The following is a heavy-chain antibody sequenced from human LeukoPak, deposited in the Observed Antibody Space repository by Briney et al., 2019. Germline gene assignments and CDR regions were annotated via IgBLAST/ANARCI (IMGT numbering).Heavy chain of an antibody. CDR3: ARVLGASSTSFLSYYYYYYGMDV. CDR1: GGSISSGGYS. J-gene: IGHJ6*02. Sequence: SQTLSLTCAVSGGSISSGGYSWSWIRQPPGKGLEWIGYIYHSGSTYYNPSLKSRVTISVDTSKNQFSLKLSSVTAADTAVYYCARVLGASSTSFLSYYYYYYGMDVWGQGTTVTVSS. CDR2: IYHSGST. V-gene: IGHV4-30-2*01. D-gene: IGHD2-2*01.